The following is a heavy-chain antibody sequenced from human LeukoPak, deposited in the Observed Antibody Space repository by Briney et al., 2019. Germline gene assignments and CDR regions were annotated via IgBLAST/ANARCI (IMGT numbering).Heavy chain of an antibody. CDR2: IYHSGST. CDR1: GGSISSGGYS. Sequence: PSQTLSLTCAVSGGSISSGGYSWSWIRQPPGKGLEWIGYIYHSGSTYYNPSLKSRVTISVDTSKNQFSLKLSSVTAADTAVYYCARDRDYYGSGSYGNDYWGQGTLVTVSS. V-gene: IGHV4-30-2*01. CDR3: ARDRDYYGSGSYGNDY. D-gene: IGHD3-10*01. J-gene: IGHJ4*02.